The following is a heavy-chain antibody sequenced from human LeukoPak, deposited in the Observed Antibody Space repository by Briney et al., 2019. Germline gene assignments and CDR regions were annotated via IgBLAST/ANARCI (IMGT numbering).Heavy chain of an antibody. J-gene: IGHJ6*03. CDR1: GFTFSSYS. CDR2: ISSSSTI. V-gene: IGHV3-48*01. Sequence: PGGSLRLSCAASGFTFSSYSMNWVRQAPGKGLEWVSYISSSSTIYYADSVKGRFTISRDNAKNSLYLQMNSLRAEDTAAYYCARILPRQYRPPYYYYMDVWGKGTTVTVSS. CDR3: ARILPRQYRPPYYYYMDV. D-gene: IGHD4-11*01.